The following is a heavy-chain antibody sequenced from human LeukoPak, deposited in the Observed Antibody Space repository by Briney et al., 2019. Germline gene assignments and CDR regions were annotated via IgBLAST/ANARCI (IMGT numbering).Heavy chain of an antibody. V-gene: IGHV4-39*01. CDR1: GGSISSSSYY. CDR2: IYYSGST. J-gene: IGHJ6*02. D-gene: IGHD3-10*01. Sequence: SETLSLTCTVSGGSISSSSYYWGWIRQPPGKGLEWIGGIYYSGSTYYNPSLKSRVTISVDTSKNQFSLKLSSVTAADTAVYYCARAEFGVYYYYYGMDVWGQGTTVTVSS. CDR3: ARAEFGVYYYYYGMDV.